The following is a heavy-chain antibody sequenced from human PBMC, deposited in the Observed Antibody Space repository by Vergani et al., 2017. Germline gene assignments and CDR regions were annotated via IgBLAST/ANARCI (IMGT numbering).Heavy chain of an antibody. CDR3: ARAVSTTVGDPPGD. D-gene: IGHD4-23*01. J-gene: IGHJ4*02. Sequence: EVQLVESGGGLVQPGGSLRLSCAASGFTFSSYDMHWVRQATGKGLEWVSAIGTAGDTYYPGSVKGRFTSSRENAKNSLYLQMNSLRAGDTAIYYCARAVSTTVGDPPGDWGQGTLVTVSS. CDR1: GFTFSSYD. V-gene: IGHV3-13*01. CDR2: IGTAGDT.